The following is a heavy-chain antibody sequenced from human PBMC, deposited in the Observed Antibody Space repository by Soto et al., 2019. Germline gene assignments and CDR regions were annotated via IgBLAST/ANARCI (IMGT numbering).Heavy chain of an antibody. CDR2: IYHSGNT. D-gene: IGHD7-27*01. Sequence: QVQLQESGPGLVKPSQTLSLTCTVSGGSISGGVYYWSWIRQHPGKGLEWIAYIYHSGNTYYNPSLRSRLTISVDTSKNPFSLKLSSVTAADAAVYYCERGDWGSRRCFDLWGRGTLVTVSS. CDR1: GGSISGGVYY. CDR3: ERGDWGSRRCFDL. V-gene: IGHV4-31*03. J-gene: IGHJ2*01.